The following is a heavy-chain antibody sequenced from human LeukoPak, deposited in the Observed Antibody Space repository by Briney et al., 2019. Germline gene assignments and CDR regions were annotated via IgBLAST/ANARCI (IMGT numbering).Heavy chain of an antibody. D-gene: IGHD5-18*01. J-gene: IGHJ4*02. V-gene: IGHV1-46*01. Sequence: ASVKVSCKASGYTFTSYYMHWVRQAPGQGLEWMGIINPSGGSTSYAQKFQGRVTMTRDMSTSTVYMELSSLRSEDTAVYYCARRNLGYSYGYGFGFLDYWGQGNLVTVSS. CDR1: GYTFTSYY. CDR2: INPSGGST. CDR3: ARRNLGYSYGYGFGFLDY.